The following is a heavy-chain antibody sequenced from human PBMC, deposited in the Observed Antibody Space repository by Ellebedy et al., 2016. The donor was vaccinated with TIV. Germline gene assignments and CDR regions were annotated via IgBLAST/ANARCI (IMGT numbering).Heavy chain of an antibody. Sequence: ASVKVSCKASGYTFTSYGISWVRQAPGQGLEWMGWISAYNGNTNYAQKLQGRVTMTTDTSTSTAYMELSSLRSDDTAVYYCARGPYGGISVWYFDLWGRGTLVTVSS. CDR3: ARGPYGGISVWYFDL. CDR1: GYTFTSYG. V-gene: IGHV1-18*04. J-gene: IGHJ2*01. CDR2: ISAYNGNT. D-gene: IGHD4-23*01.